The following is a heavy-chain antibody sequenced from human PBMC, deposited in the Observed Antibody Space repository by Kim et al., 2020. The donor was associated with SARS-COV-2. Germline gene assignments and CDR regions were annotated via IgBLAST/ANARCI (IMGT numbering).Heavy chain of an antibody. J-gene: IGHJ6*02. CDR1: GGSISSGNYY. CDR2: IYYTGST. V-gene: IGHV4-31*03. D-gene: IGHD1-1*01. CDR3: ARGFPGTGMFYGLDV. Sequence: SETLSLTCTVSGGSISSGNYYWSWIRQHPGKGLEWMGYIYYTGSTNYDPSLKSRVTISFDTSKNQFSLKLSSVTAADTAVYFCARGFPGTGMFYGLDVWGQGTTVAVSS.